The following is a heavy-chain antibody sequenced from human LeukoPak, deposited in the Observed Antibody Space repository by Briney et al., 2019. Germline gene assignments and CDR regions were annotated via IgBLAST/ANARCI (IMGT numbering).Heavy chain of an antibody. D-gene: IGHD3-16*01. Sequence: ASVKVSCKASGYTFTGYYMHWVRQAPGQGLEWMGWINPNSGGTNYAQKFQGRVTMTRDTSISTAYMELSRLRSDDTAVCYCARARRAYYDYVRDYYYMDVWGKGTTVTVSS. CDR3: ARARRAYYDYVRDYYYMDV. CDR2: INPNSGGT. J-gene: IGHJ6*03. V-gene: IGHV1-2*02. CDR1: GYTFTGYY.